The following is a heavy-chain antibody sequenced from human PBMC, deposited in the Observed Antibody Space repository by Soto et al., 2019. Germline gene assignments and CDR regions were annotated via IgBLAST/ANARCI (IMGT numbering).Heavy chain of an antibody. CDR1: GYIFNNYW. J-gene: IGHJ6*02. Sequence: DVQLVQSGAEVKKPGESLKISCKGSGYIFNNYWIVWVRQMPGQGLEWMGIIYPGDSETRYSPSFQGHVSISADKSVTTAYLQWSRLRASDTAIYYCARQVAHSNYFVAKNSYYYGMDVWGQGTTVTVSS. V-gene: IGHV5-51*01. D-gene: IGHD4-4*01. CDR3: ARQVAHSNYFVAKNSYYYGMDV. CDR2: IYPGDSET.